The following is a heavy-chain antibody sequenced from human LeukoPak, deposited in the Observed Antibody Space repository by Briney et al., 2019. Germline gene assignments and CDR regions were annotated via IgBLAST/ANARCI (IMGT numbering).Heavy chain of an antibody. CDR2: IIPIFGTA. V-gene: IGHV1-69*06. Sequence: SVKVSCKASGGTFSSYAISWVRQAPGQGLEWMGGIIPIFGTANYAQKFQGRVTITADKSTSTAYMELSSLRSEDTAVYYCARDTHYRDYYFDYWGQGTLVTVSS. CDR3: ARDTHYRDYYFDY. D-gene: IGHD4-17*01. CDR1: GGTFSSYA. J-gene: IGHJ4*02.